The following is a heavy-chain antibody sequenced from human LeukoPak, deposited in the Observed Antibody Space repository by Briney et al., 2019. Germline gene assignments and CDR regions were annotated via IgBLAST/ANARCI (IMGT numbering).Heavy chain of an antibody. CDR1: GGSISSYY. D-gene: IGHD2-15*01. CDR3: ARVRCSGGSCYSGFDY. CDR2: IYYSGST. Sequence: PSETLSLTCTVSGGSISSYYWSWIRQPPGKGLEWIGYIYYSGSTNYNPSLKSRVTISVDTSKNQFSLKLSSVTAADTAVYYCARVRCSGGSCYSGFDYWGQGTPVTVSS. J-gene: IGHJ4*02. V-gene: IGHV4-59*01.